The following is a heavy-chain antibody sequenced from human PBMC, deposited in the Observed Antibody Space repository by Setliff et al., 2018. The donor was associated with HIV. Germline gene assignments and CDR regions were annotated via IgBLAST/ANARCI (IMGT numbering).Heavy chain of an antibody. CDR2: INHRGST. CDR1: GVSFSGYY. V-gene: IGHV4-34*01. CDR3: ARGGYYYDSSGYGRLDY. Sequence: PSETLSLTCAVYGVSFSGYYWSWIRQPPGKGLEWIGEINHRGSTNYNPSLESRVTISVDTSKNQFSLKLSSVTAADTAVYYCARGGYYYDSSGYGRLDYWGQGTLVTVSS. J-gene: IGHJ4*02. D-gene: IGHD3-22*01.